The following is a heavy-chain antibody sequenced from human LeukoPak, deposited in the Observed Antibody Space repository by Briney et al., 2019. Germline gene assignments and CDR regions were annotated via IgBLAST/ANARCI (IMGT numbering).Heavy chain of an antibody. CDR2: ISSSGNTI. CDR3: ARGVYDSGGYYHY. V-gene: IGHV3-48*03. J-gene: IGHJ4*02. D-gene: IGHD3-22*01. Sequence: GGSLRLPCAASGFTFSNYEMNWVRQAPGKGLEWVSYISSSGNTIYHADSVKGRFTISRDNAKNSLYLQMNSLRAEDTAVYYCARGVYDSGGYYHYWGQGTLVTVSS. CDR1: GFTFSNYE.